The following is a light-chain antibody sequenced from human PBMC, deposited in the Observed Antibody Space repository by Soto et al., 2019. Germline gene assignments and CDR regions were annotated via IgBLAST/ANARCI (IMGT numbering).Light chain of an antibody. V-gene: IGKV3-20*01. CDR3: QQYGSSGT. CDR2: GAS. Sequence: EIVLTQSPGTLSLSPGERATLSCSASQSVSNNYLAWYQPKPGQAPRLLIYGASNRATGSPDRFSGSGSRTDFTLTISRLEPEDFAVYYCQQYGSSGTFGQGTKVDIK. J-gene: IGKJ1*01. CDR1: QSVSNNY.